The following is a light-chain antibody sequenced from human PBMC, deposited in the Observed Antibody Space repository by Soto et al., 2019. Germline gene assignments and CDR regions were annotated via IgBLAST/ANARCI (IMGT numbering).Light chain of an antibody. Sequence: DIVLTQSPDTLSLSPGERATLSCKSSQSVSSSYLAWYQQKPGQAPRLLIYDASNRATGIPARFSGSGSGTDCTLTISSLEPEDVAVYYCQQRSNWPITLGQGTRLEIK. CDR3: QQRSNWPIT. V-gene: IGKV3-11*01. CDR2: DAS. J-gene: IGKJ5*01. CDR1: QSVSSSY.